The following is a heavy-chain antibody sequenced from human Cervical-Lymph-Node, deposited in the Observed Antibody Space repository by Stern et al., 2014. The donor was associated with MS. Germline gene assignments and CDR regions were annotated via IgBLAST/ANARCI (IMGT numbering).Heavy chain of an antibody. Sequence: QVQLVQSGAEGKKPGASVKVSCKASGYIFTRYWIHWVRQAPGQGLEWMGIIKPRDGATIYAQKLKGRVTMTKDSSTSTVYLALTNPRFEATAVYYCGRIEGVTASWNDWGQGTLLTVSS. CDR1: GYIFTRYW. CDR2: IKPRDGAT. D-gene: IGHD1-1*01. CDR3: GRIEGVTASWND. J-gene: IGHJ4*02. V-gene: IGHV1-46*04.